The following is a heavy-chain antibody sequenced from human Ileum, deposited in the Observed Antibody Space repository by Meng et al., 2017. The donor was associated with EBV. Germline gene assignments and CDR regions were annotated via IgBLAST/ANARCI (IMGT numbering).Heavy chain of an antibody. J-gene: IGHJ5*02. Sequence: VLPQEPGHGRVNPPTTLAPPAVASGGSFNAYYGTWIPQSPGGGLEWIGEIFHSGHTNYNPSLESRVSMSVATSKKQFSLLLSSVTAADSGLYFCARGREYTGQLDLWGLGTLVTVSS. CDR3: ARGREYTGQLDL. V-gene: IGHV4-34*10. D-gene: IGHD5-18*01. CDR2: IFHSGHT. CDR1: GGSFNAYY.